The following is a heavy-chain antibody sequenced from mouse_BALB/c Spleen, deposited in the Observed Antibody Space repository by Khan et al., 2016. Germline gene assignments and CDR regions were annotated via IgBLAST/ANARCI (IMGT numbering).Heavy chain of an antibody. CDR1: GFVFSSYD. Sequence: EVQLQESGGGLVKPGGFLKLSCAASGFVFSSYDMYWVRQTPGKRLEWVANISNIGSDTYYPDSVKGRFTITRDNARNTLYLQMSSLRSEDTALYYCARPGFGYGGGYWGQGTLVTVSA. D-gene: IGHD2-2*01. CDR3: ARPGFGYGGGY. J-gene: IGHJ4*01. CDR2: ISNIGSDT. V-gene: IGHV5-9*02.